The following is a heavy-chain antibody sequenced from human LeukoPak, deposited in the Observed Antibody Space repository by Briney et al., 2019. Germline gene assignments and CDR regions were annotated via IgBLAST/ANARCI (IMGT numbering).Heavy chain of an antibody. J-gene: IGHJ4*02. D-gene: IGHD2-2*01. Sequence: ASVKVSCKASGGTFSSNAISWVRQSPGQGLEWMGGIIPIFDSSNYAQKFQGRVTITADESTSTAYMELSSLRSEDTAVYYCARVSLYCSSTSCYAYYFDYWGQGTLVTVSS. CDR2: IIPIFDSS. V-gene: IGHV1-69*01. CDR1: GGTFSSNA. CDR3: ARVSLYCSSTSCYAYYFDY.